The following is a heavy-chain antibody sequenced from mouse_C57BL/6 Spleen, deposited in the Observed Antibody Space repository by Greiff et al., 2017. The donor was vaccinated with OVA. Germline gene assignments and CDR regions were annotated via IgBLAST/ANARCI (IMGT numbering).Heavy chain of an antibody. CDR3: ARGGGSGDY. D-gene: IGHD1-1*01. CDR2: IYPGDGDT. J-gene: IGHJ2*01. Sequence: VQLQQSGPELVKPGASVKISCKASGYAFSSSWMNWVKQRPGKGLEWIGRIYPGDGDTNYNGKFKGKATLTADKSSSTAYMQLSSLTSEDSAVYFCARGGGSGDYWGQGTTLTVSS. CDR1: GYAFSSSW. V-gene: IGHV1-82*01.